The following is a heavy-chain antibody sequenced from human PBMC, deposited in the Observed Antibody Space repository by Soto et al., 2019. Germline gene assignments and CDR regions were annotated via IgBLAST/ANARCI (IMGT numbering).Heavy chain of an antibody. CDR2: IYSGGST. D-gene: IGHD3-3*01. CDR3: VGGFWSGYSVNAFDI. V-gene: IGHV3-53*01. CDR1: GFTVSSNY. Sequence: GGSLRLSCAASGFTVSSNYMSWVRQAPGKGLEWVSVIYSGGSTYYADSVKGRFTISRDNSKNTLYLQMNSLRAEDTAVYYCVGGFWSGYSVNAFDIWGQGTMVTVSS. J-gene: IGHJ3*02.